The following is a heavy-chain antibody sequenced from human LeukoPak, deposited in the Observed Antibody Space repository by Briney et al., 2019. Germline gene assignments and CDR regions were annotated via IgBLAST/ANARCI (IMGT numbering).Heavy chain of an antibody. Sequence: SEALSLTCTVSGYSISSGYYWGWIRQPPGKGLEWIGYIYYTGTSYNPSLKSRVTISADTSKNQFSLKLSSVTAADTAVYYCASPYCSGGSCYGRKFDYWGQGTLVTVSS. CDR1: GYSISSGYY. D-gene: IGHD2-15*01. CDR3: ASPYCSGGSCYGRKFDY. CDR2: IYYTGT. J-gene: IGHJ4*02. V-gene: IGHV4-61*05.